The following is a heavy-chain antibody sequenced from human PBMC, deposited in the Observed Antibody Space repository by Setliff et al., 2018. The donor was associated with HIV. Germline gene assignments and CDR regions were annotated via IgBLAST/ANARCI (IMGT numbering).Heavy chain of an antibody. J-gene: IGHJ4*02. V-gene: IGHV1-69-2*01. CDR1: GYTFIDYY. CDR3: ATVGGKTNPVDY. D-gene: IGHD1-26*01. CDR2: VDPEDGET. Sequence: ASVKVSCKASGYTFIDYYMHWVQQAPGKGLEWMGRVDPEDGETIYAEKFQGRVTITADTSTDTAYMELSSLRSEDTAVYYCATVGGKTNPVDYWGQGTLVTVSS.